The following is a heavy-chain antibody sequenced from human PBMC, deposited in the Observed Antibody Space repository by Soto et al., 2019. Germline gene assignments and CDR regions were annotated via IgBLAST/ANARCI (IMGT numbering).Heavy chain of an antibody. D-gene: IGHD1-7*01. J-gene: IGHJ6*03. V-gene: IGHV4-34*01. CDR2: INHSGST. CDR3: ARGRNYRSPDPYYYYMGV. Sequence: SETLSLTCAVYGGSFSGYYWSWIRQPPGKGLEWIGEINHSGSTNYNPSLKSRVNISVDTSKNQFSLKLSSVTAADTAVYYFARGRNYRSPDPYYYYMGVWGKGTTVTVSS. CDR1: GGSFSGYY.